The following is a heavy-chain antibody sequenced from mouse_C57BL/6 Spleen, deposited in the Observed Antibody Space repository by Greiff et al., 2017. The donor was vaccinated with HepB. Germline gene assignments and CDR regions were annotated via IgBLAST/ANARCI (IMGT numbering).Heavy chain of an antibody. CDR2: IDPNSGGT. CDR1: GYTFTSYW. D-gene: IGHD2-4*01. Sequence: QVQLQQPGAELVKPGASVKLSCKASGYTFTSYWMHWVKQRPGRGLEWIGRIDPNSGGTKYNEKFKSKATLTVDKPSRTAYMQLSSLPSEDSAVYDCASLYYDYDDGYYFDYWGQSTTLTVSS. CDR3: ASLYYDYDDGYYFDY. J-gene: IGHJ2*01. V-gene: IGHV1-72*01.